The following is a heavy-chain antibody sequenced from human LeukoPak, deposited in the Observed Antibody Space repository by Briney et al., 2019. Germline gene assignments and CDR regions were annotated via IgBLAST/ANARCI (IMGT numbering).Heavy chain of an antibody. CDR3: ARVPQTLGSHDY. D-gene: IGHD2-15*01. Sequence: PSQTLSLTCTVSGGSISSGGYYWSWIRQPPGKGLEWIGYIYHSGSTYYNPSLKSRVTISVDRSKNQFSLKLSSVTAADTAVYYCARVPQTLGSHDYWGQGTLVTVSS. J-gene: IGHJ4*02. V-gene: IGHV4-30-2*01. CDR2: IYHSGST. CDR1: GGSISSGGYY.